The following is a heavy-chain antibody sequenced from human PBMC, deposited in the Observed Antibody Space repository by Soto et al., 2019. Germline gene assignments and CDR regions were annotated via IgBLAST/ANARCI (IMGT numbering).Heavy chain of an antibody. CDR2: INNSGST. Sequence: SETLSLTCAVYGGSFSGYYWSWIRQPPGGGLEWIGEINNSGSTNYNPSLKSRVTISVEPSKNQFSLKLSSVTAADTAVYYCARGGVSSSWYYYYGMDVWGQGTTVTVSS. J-gene: IGHJ6*02. D-gene: IGHD6-13*01. CDR1: GGSFSGYY. V-gene: IGHV4-34*01. CDR3: ARGGVSSSWYYYYGMDV.